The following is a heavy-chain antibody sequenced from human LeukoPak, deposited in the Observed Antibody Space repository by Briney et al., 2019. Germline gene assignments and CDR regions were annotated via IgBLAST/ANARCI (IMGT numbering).Heavy chain of an antibody. J-gene: IGHJ3*02. D-gene: IGHD1-26*01. V-gene: IGHV4-39*01. Sequence: SETRSLTCTVSGDSIRSGSYNWGWIRQPPGKGLEWIGSIYYSGNTFYNPSLKSRVTISVDSSKNRFSLKLNFVTAADTAVYYCARGAPVLNAFDIWGQGTMVTVS. CDR2: IYYSGNT. CDR3: ARGAPVLNAFDI. CDR1: GDSIRSGSYN.